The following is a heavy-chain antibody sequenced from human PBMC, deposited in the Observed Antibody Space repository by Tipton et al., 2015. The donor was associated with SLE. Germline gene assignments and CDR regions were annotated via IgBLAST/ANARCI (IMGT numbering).Heavy chain of an antibody. Sequence: TLSLTCTVSGCSISSHDWSWIRQPPGKALGWIGYVSYSGTTNYNPSFRSRVTVSVDTSKNQFSLRLSSVTAADTAVYYCARGSVRADDYWGQGTLVTVSS. CDR1: GCSISSHD. CDR3: ARGSVRADDY. D-gene: IGHD4-23*01. V-gene: IGHV4-59*11. J-gene: IGHJ4*02. CDR2: VSYSGTT.